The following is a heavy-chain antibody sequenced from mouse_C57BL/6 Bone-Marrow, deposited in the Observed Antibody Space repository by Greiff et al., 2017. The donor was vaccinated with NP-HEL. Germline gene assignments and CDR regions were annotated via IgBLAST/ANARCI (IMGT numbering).Heavy chain of an antibody. CDR2: ISDGGSYT. V-gene: IGHV5-4*01. J-gene: IGHJ2*01. CDR3: ARDYYGSSYYFDY. CDR1: GFTFSSYA. D-gene: IGHD1-1*01. Sequence: EVKLVESGGGLVKPGGSLKLSCAASGFTFSSYAMSWVRQTPEKRLEWVATISDGGSYTYYPDNVKGRFTISRDNAKNNLYLQRSHLKSEDTAMYYCARDYYGSSYYFDYWGQGTTLTVSS.